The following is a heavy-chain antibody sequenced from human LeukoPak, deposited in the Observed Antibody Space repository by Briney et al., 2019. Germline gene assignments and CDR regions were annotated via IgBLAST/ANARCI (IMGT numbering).Heavy chain of an antibody. V-gene: IGHV4-59*08. CDR2: IYQTGNT. D-gene: IGHD2-21*01. CDR1: GGSITNYY. Sequence: SETLSLTCTVSGGSITNYYWSWIRQPPGKGLEWITYIYQTGNTDYNPSLKSRVTISLDTSKNQFSLQVSSVTAADTAVYYCARHEFASPFDSWGQGTLVTVSS. CDR3: ARHEFASPFDS. J-gene: IGHJ4*02.